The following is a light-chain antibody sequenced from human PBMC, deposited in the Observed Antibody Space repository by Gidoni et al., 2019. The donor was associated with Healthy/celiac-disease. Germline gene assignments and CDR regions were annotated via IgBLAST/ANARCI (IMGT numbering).Light chain of an antibody. CDR3: QQYGSSLRGT. CDR2: GAS. CDR1: QSVSSSY. J-gene: IGKJ2*02. Sequence: EIVLTQSQGTLSLSTGERATLSCRASQSVSSSYFAWYQQKPGQAPRLLIYGASSRATGIPDRFSGSGSGTDFTLTISRLEPEDFAVYYCQQYGSSLRGTFGQGTQLEIK. V-gene: IGKV3-20*01.